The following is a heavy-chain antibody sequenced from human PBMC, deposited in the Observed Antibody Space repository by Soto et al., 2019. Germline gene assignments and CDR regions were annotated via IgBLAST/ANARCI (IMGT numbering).Heavy chain of an antibody. D-gene: IGHD3-10*01. Sequence: PSETLSLTCTVSGGSISSYYWSWIRQPPGKGLEWIGYIYYSGSTNYNPSLKSRVTISVDTSKNQFSLKLSSVTAADTAVYYCARDPSGWHPNEGYYYYYGMDVWGQGTTVTVSS. CDR2: IYYSGST. CDR3: ARDPSGWHPNEGYYYYYGMDV. V-gene: IGHV4-59*01. J-gene: IGHJ6*02. CDR1: GGSISSYY.